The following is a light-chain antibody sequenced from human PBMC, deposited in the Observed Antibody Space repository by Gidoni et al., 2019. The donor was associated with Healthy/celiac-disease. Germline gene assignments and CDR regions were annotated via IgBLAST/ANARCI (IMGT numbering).Light chain of an antibody. CDR3: QQSYSTQGT. CDR2: AAS. CDR1: QSISSY. V-gene: IGKV1-39*01. J-gene: IGKJ1*01. Sequence: DIQMTQSPSSLSASVGDRVTITCRASQSISSYLNWYQQKPGKAPKLLIYAASSLQSGVPSRFSCSGSGTDFTLTISSLQPEDFATYYCQQSYSTQGTFGHXTKVDIK.